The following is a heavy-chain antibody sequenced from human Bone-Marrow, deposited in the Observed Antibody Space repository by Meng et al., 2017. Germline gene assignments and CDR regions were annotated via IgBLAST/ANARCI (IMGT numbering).Heavy chain of an antibody. CDR2: IESNSDGGTT. CDR1: GFSFTDAW. Sequence: EGQVGGCGGGLVKPGGSLRLSCVASGFSFTDAWMSWVRQAPGKGLEWVGRIESNSDGGTTDYAAPVKGRFTISRDDSKNTLYLQMNSLIIEDTALYFCATGAAAADHWGQGTLVTVSS. V-gene: IGHV3-15*04. D-gene: IGHD6-13*01. J-gene: IGHJ4*02. CDR3: ATGAAAADH.